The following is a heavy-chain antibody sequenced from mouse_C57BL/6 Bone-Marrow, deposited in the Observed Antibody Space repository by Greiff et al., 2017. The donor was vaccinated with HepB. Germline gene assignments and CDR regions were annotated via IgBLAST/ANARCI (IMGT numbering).Heavy chain of an antibody. CDR1: GYTFTSYW. Sequence: QVQLQQPGAELVKPGASVKLSCKASGYTFTSYWMHWVKQRPGQGLEWIGMIHPNSGSTNYNEKFKSKATLTVDKSSSTAYMQLSSLTSEDSAVYYCAIISPITTVVANWYFDVWGTGTTVTVSS. V-gene: IGHV1-64*01. CDR2: IHPNSGST. D-gene: IGHD1-1*01. CDR3: AIISPITTVVANWYFDV. J-gene: IGHJ1*03.